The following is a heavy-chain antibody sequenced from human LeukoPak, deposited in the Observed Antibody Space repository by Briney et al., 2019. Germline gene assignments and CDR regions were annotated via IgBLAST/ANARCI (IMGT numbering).Heavy chain of an antibody. CDR2: ISAYNGNT. J-gene: IGHJ4*02. CDR3: ARDSPRVGATKRFDY. D-gene: IGHD1-26*01. V-gene: IGHV1-18*01. Sequence: ASVKVSCKASGGTFSSYGISWVRQAPGQGLEWMGWISAYNGNTNYAQKLQGRVTMTTDTSTSTAYMELRSLRSDDTAVYYCARDSPRVGATKRFDYWGQGTLITVSS. CDR1: GGTFSSYG.